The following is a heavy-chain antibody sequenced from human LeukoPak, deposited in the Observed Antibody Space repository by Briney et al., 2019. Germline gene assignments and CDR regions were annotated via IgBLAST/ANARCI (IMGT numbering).Heavy chain of an antibody. V-gene: IGHV3-30*02. J-gene: IGHJ4*02. CDR1: GFTFSSYG. D-gene: IGHD3-16*02. CDR3: AKDRGGVIVTPFDY. Sequence: PGGSLRLSCAASGFTFSSYGMHWVPQAPGKGLEWVAFIRYDGSNKYHADSVKGRFTISRDNSKNTLYLQMNSLRAEDTAVYYCAKDRGGVIVTPFDYWGQGTLVTVSS. CDR2: IRYDGSNK.